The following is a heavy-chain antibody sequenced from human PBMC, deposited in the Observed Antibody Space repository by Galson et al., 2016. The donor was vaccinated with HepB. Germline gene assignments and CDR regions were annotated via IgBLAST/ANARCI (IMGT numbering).Heavy chain of an antibody. Sequence: SLRLSCAASGFTFSSYSMNWVRQAPGKGLEWVSYISSSSSTIYYADFVKGRFTISRDNAKNSLYLQMNSLRDGDTAVYYCARGKRNYDLWRGYYAAYCGQGTVGTFPS. J-gene: IGHJ4*02. V-gene: IGHV3-48*02. D-gene: IGHD3-3*01. CDR1: GFTFSSYS. CDR3: ARGKRNYDLWRGYYAAY. CDR2: ISSSSSTI.